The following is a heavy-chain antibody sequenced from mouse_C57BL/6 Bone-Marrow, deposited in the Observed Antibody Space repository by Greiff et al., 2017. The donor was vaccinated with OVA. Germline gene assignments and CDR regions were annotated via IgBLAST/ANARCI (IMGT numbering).Heavy chain of an antibody. CDR3: ARINYDYADYYAMDY. CDR1: GYTFTDYY. CDR2: IYPGSGNT. Sequence: VKLVESGAELVRPGASVKLSCKASGYTFTDYYINWVKQRPGQGLEWIARIYPGSGNTYYNEKFKGKATLTAEKSSSTAYMQLSSLTSEDSAVYFCARINYDYADYYAMDYWGQGTSVTVSS. J-gene: IGHJ4*01. D-gene: IGHD2-4*01. V-gene: IGHV1-76*01.